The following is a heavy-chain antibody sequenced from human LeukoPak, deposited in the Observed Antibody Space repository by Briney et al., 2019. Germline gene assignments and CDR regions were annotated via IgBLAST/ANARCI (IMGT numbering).Heavy chain of an antibody. Sequence: EASVKVSCKASGYTFTSYGISWVRQAPGQGLEWMGWISAYNGNTNCAQKLQGRVTMTTDTSMSTAYMELRSLRSDDTAVYYCARVLNWNFPQPLEDWGQGTLVTVSS. J-gene: IGHJ4*02. V-gene: IGHV1-18*01. CDR1: GYTFTSYG. CDR2: ISAYNGNT. CDR3: ARVLNWNFPQPLED. D-gene: IGHD1-7*01.